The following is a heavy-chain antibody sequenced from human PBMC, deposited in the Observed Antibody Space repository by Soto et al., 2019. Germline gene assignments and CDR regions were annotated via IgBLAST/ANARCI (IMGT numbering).Heavy chain of an antibody. J-gene: IGHJ6*03. V-gene: IGHV1-18*01. CDR1: GYTFTSYG. Sequence: QVQLVQSGAEVKKPGASVKVSCKASGYTFTSYGISWVRQAPGQGLEWMGWISAYNGNTNYAQKLQGRVTMTTDTSTRTAYMELRSLRSDDTDVYYCARVPVLRFSSYYYMDVWGKGTTVTVSS. CDR3: ARVPVLRFSSYYYMDV. D-gene: IGHD3-3*01. CDR2: ISAYNGNT.